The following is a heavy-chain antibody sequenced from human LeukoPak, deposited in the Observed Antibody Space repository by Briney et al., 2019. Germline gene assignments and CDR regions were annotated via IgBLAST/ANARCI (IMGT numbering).Heavy chain of an antibody. V-gene: IGHV3-30*02. CDR1: GFPFNTYF. CDR2: IRYDGSNK. D-gene: IGHD3-3*01. J-gene: IGHJ4*02. CDR3: AKSRSNYDFWSAFDY. Sequence: QPGGSLRLSCVASGFPFNTYFMHGVRQAPGKGLEWVASIRYDGSNKYYADSVRGRLSISRDNSKETLYLQMNSLRTGDTAVYYCAKSRSNYDFWSAFDYWGQGALVTVSS.